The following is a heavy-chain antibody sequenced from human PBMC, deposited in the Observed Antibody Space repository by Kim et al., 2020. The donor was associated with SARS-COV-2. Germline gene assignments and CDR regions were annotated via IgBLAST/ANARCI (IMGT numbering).Heavy chain of an antibody. Sequence: SETLSLTCTVSGGSISSYYWSWIRQPPGKGLEWIGYIYYSGSTNYNPSLKSRVTISVDTSKNQFPLKLSSVTAADTAVYYCARDLGGMVRGVPVGIWGQGTMVTVSS. V-gene: IGHV4-59*01. J-gene: IGHJ3*02. D-gene: IGHD3-10*01. CDR3: ARDLGGMVRGVPVGI. CDR2: IYYSGST. CDR1: GGSISSYY.